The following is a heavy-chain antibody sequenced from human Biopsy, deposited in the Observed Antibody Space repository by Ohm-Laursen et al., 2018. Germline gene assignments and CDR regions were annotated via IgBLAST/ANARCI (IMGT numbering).Heavy chain of an antibody. J-gene: IGHJ4*02. CDR2: ISSSGRTM. D-gene: IGHD5-24*01. CDR1: GFSFSDYY. V-gene: IGHV3-11*01. CDR3: ATTRSFDN. Sequence: SLRLSCAASGFSFSDYYMIWIRQAPGKGLEWVSYISSSGRTMYYADSVKGRFTISRDNANKSLYLQMNSLRAEDTAVYYCATTRSFDNWGQGTLATVSS.